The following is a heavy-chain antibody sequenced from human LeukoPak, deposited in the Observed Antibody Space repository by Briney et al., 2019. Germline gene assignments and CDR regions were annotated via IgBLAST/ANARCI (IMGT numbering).Heavy chain of an antibody. V-gene: IGHV1-24*01. J-gene: IGHJ4*02. Sequence: ASVKVSCKASGYTFTSYGISWVRQAPGKGLEWMGGFDPEDGETIYAQKFQGRVTMTEDTSTDTAYMELSSLRSEDTAVYYCATSSGWYGEYHFDYWGQGTLVTVSS. CDR3: ATSSGWYGEYHFDY. CDR1: GYTFTSYG. CDR2: FDPEDGET. D-gene: IGHD6-19*01.